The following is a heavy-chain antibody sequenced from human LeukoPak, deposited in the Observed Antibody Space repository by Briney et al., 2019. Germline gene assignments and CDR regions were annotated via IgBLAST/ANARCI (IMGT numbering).Heavy chain of an antibody. V-gene: IGHV4-38-2*02. CDR3: ARADTEWEFDP. CDR2: IYHSEST. J-gene: IGHJ5*02. Sequence: SETLSLTCTVSGSSISSAYYWGWIRQPPGKGLEWIGNIYHSESTYYNPSLKSRVTISVDTSKNQFSLKLSSVTAADTAVYYCARADTEWEFDPWGQETLVTVSS. D-gene: IGHD1-26*01. CDR1: GSSISSAYY.